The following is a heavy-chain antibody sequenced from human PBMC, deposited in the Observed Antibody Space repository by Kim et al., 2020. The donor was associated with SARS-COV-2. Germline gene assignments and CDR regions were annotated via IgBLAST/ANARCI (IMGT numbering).Heavy chain of an antibody. D-gene: IGHD3-10*01. V-gene: IGHV5-51*01. CDR2: LYFGGSDT. CDR3: ACGSGAYLMH. Sequence: GESLKISCRVSGYGFSSYWIAWVRQMPGKGLEWVGILYFGGSDTRYSPSFQGQVTISADMSISTSYLQWSSLRASDTAMYYCACGSGAYLMHWGQGTLVTVSS. J-gene: IGHJ4*02. CDR1: GYGFSSYW.